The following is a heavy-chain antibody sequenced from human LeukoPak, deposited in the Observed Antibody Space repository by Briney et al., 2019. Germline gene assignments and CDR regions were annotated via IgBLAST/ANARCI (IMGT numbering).Heavy chain of an antibody. CDR3: ARDRGSSWYVDY. CDR1: GYSFTGYY. J-gene: IGHJ4*02. Sequence: ASVKVSCKASGYSFTGYYMHWVRQAPGQGLEWMGWINPSSGGTEYAQKFQGRVTMTGDTSISTAYIELSRLRSDDTAVYYCARDRGSSWYVDYWGQGTLVTVSS. CDR2: INPSSGGT. D-gene: IGHD6-13*01. V-gene: IGHV1-2*02.